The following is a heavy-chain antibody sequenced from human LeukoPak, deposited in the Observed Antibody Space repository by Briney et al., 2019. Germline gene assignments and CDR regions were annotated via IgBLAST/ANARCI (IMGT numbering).Heavy chain of an antibody. Sequence: QPGGSLRLSCAASGFTFSTYAMSWVRHAPGKGLEWVSAISDSDSGTYYADSVKGRFTISRDNSKNTLYLQINSLRAEDTAVYYCAKGYGYSSSWTSNYYFYGLDVWGQGTTVTVS. CDR3: AKGYGYSSSWTSNYYFYGLDV. J-gene: IGHJ6*02. D-gene: IGHD6-13*01. V-gene: IGHV3-23*01. CDR2: ISDSDSGT. CDR1: GFTFSTYA.